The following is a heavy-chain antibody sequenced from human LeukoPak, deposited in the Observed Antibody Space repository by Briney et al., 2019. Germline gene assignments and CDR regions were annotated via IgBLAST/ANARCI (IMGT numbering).Heavy chain of an antibody. CDR1: GYTFTSYG. CDR2: ISAYNGNT. J-gene: IGHJ6*03. D-gene: IGHD3-9*01. V-gene: IGHV1-18*01. CDR3: ARAPYYDILTGYPRRDYYYMDV. Sequence: ASVKVSCKASGYTFTSYGISWVRQAPGQGLEWMGWISAYNGNTNYAQKLQGRVTMTTDTSTSTAYMELRSLRSDDTAVYYCARAPYYDILTGYPRRDYYYMDVWGKGTTVTISS.